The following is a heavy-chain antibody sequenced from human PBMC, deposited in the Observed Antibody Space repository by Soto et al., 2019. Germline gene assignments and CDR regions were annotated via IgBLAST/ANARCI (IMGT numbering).Heavy chain of an antibody. D-gene: IGHD6-19*01. Sequence: SQTLSLTCAISGDSVSSTSAAWNWIRQSPSRGLEWLGRTYYRSMWYSDYGVSVRGRITINPDTSKNQFSLQLNSVTPEDTAVYYCARYSNSGWFFDYWGQGTLVTVSS. CDR2: TYYRSMWYS. CDR1: GDSVSSTSAA. CDR3: ARYSNSGWFFDY. V-gene: IGHV6-1*01. J-gene: IGHJ4*02.